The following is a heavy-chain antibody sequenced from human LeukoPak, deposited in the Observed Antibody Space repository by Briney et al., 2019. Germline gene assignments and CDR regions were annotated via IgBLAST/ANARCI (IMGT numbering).Heavy chain of an antibody. J-gene: IGHJ4*02. Sequence: GGSLRLFCAASGFTFGSYAMTWVRQATGKGLKWVSAISDSGANTYYADSVKGRFTISRDNSKNTLYLQMNSLRADDTAVYYCASKTFCTSISCHFDYWGQGTRVTVSS. CDR2: ISDSGANT. D-gene: IGHD2-2*01. CDR1: GFTFGSYA. CDR3: ASKTFCTSISCHFDY. V-gene: IGHV3-23*01.